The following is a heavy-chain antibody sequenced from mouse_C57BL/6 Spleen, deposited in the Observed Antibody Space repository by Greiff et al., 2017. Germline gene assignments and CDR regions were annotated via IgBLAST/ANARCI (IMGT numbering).Heavy chain of an antibody. CDR3: ARHPLYDYDDY. J-gene: IGHJ2*01. CDR1: GYTFTDYY. D-gene: IGHD2-4*01. Sequence: VQLQQSGPELVKPGASVKISCKASGYTFTDYYMNWVKQSHGKSLEWIGDINPNNGGTSYNQKFKGKATLTVDKSSSTAYMELRSLTSEDSAVYYCARHPLYDYDDYWGQGTTLTVSS. V-gene: IGHV1-26*01. CDR2: INPNNGGT.